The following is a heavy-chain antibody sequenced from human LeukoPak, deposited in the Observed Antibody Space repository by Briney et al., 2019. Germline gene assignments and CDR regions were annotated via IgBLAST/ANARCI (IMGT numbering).Heavy chain of an antibody. CDR2: IYYSGST. J-gene: IGHJ3*02. CDR1: DGSISSNSYY. D-gene: IGHD6-6*01. Sequence: PDYLSHTCTVSDGSISSNSYYWGWTRQPPGKGLEWIGSIYYSGSTYYNPSLKSRVTISVDTSKNQFSLKLSSVTAADTAVYYCAREGSSSSAFDIWGQGTMVTVSS. V-gene: IGHV4-39*07. CDR3: AREGSSSSAFDI.